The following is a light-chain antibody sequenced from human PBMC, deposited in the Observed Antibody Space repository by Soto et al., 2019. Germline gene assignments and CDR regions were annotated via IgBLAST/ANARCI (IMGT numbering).Light chain of an antibody. J-gene: IGKJ1*01. V-gene: IGKV1-5*03. Sequence: DIQMTQSPSTLSASVGDTVTITCRASQSISSWLAWYQQKPGKAPKLLIYKASSLQSGGPSRFSGIGSGTEFTLTISSLQPDDFAAYYCQQYNFYSRTFGQGTKVEIK. CDR3: QQYNFYSRT. CDR1: QSISSW. CDR2: KAS.